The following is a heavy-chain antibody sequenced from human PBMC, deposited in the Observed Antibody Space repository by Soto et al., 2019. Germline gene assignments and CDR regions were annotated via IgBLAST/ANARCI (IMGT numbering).Heavy chain of an antibody. CDR2: IYYSGST. J-gene: IGHJ2*01. D-gene: IGHD1-26*01. V-gene: IGHV4-39*01. CDR3: ASLGEGTSRDFEL. CDR1: GGSISSSSYY. Sequence: SETLSLTCTVSGGSISSSSYYWGWLRQPPGKGLEWIGSIYYSGSTYYNPSLKSRVTIRVDTSKIQFALKLSSVTAADTAVYYCASLGEGTSRDFELWGRGTLVTVCS.